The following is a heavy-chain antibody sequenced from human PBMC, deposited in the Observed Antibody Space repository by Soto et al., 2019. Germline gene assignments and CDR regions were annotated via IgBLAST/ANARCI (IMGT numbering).Heavy chain of an antibody. J-gene: IGHJ4*02. CDR1: GDTFSSYA. D-gene: IGHD2-2*01. V-gene: IGHV1-69*06. CDR3: ARAGYCSGSNCYGFDS. CDR2: IIPIFGKP. Sequence: QVQLVQSGAEVKRPGSSVKISCKASGDTFSSYAFSWVRQAPGHGLEWMGGIIPIFGKPSYAQRFQGRVTITADKSTSTLYMELGWLRSEDTAVYYCARAGYCSGSNCYGFDSWGQGTLVTASS.